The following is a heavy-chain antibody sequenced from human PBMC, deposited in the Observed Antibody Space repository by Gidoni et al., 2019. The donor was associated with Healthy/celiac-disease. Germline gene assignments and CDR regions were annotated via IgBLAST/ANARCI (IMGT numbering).Heavy chain of an antibody. CDR1: GGSISSYY. J-gene: IGHJ6*03. Sequence: QVQLQESGPGLVKPSETLPLTCTVSGGSISSYYWSWIRQPAGKGLEWIGRIYTSGSTNYNPSLKSRVTMSVDTSKNQFSLKLSSVTAADTAVYYCAREGDYSNYGYYYYYMDVWGKGTTVTVSS. CDR2: IYTSGST. D-gene: IGHD4-4*01. CDR3: AREGDYSNYGYYYYYMDV. V-gene: IGHV4-4*07.